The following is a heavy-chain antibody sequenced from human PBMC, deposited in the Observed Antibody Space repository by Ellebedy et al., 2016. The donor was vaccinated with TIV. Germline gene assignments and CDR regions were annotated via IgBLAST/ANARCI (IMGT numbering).Heavy chain of an antibody. J-gene: IGHJ4*02. CDR1: GYRFTNYW. V-gene: IGHV5-51*01. D-gene: IGHD3-9*01. Sequence: GESLKISCKGSGYRFTNYWIGWVRQMPGKGLEWMGLIYPGDSDTRYSPSFQGQVTISADKSISTAYLQWSSLKASDTAMYYCARLGSGGRYFDLGKDDYWGQGTLVTVSS. CDR2: IYPGDSDT. CDR3: ARLGSGGRYFDLGKDDY.